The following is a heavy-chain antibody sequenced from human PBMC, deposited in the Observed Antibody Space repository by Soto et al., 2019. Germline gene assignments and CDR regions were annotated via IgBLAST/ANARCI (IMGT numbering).Heavy chain of an antibody. V-gene: IGHV1-46*01. CDR1: LTTYS. D-gene: IGHD6-6*01. J-gene: IGHJ6*02. CDR3: TKGFVTRQLHNQFYYGMDF. Sequence: LTTYSVEWVRQAPRQALQWMGVIDPSDGSTIYAQQFQDRITLTSDTSARTVFLGLTRLTFDDTAIYSCTKGFVTRQLHNQFYYGMDFSGQGTTVTVSS. CDR2: IDPSDGST.